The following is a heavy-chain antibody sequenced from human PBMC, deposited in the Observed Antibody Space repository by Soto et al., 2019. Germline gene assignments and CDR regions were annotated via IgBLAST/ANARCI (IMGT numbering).Heavy chain of an antibody. CDR1: GYSFTDYW. Sequence: GESLKISCKGSGYSFTDYWIGWVRQMPGKGLEWMGIIYPGDSDTRYSPSFQGQVTISAGKSISTAYLQWSSLKASDTAMYFCARTTGGSDPDVTFDYWGQGTSVTVSS. J-gene: IGHJ4*02. CDR2: IYPGDSDT. CDR3: ARTTGGSDPDVTFDY. D-gene: IGHD1-26*01. V-gene: IGHV5-51*01.